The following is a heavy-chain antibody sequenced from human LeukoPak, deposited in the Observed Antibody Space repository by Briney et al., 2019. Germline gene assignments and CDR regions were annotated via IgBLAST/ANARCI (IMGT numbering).Heavy chain of an antibody. Sequence: ASVKVSCKASGYTFISYDINWVRQVTGQGLEWMGWMNPNSGNTGYAQKFQGRVTITRNTSISTAFMELSSLRSDDTAVYYCASPSGDYAQGFDYWGQGTLVTVSS. D-gene: IGHD4-17*01. CDR3: ASPSGDYAQGFDY. CDR1: GYTFISYD. CDR2: MNPNSGNT. J-gene: IGHJ4*02. V-gene: IGHV1-8*03.